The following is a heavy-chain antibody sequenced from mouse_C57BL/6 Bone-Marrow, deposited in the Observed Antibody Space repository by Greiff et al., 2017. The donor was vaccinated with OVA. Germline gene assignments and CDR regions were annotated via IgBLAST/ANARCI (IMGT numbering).Heavy chain of an antibody. D-gene: IGHD2-4*01. CDR1: GYTFTSYG. CDR2: IYPRSGNT. J-gene: IGHJ2*01. CDR3: ARDYDYDTLSDC. Sequence: QVQLQQSGAELARPGASVKLSCKASGYTFTSYGISWVKQRTGQGLEWIGEIYPRSGNTYYNEKFKGKATLTADKSSSTAYMELRSLTSEDSAVYFCARDYDYDTLSDCGDEGTTLAVSS. V-gene: IGHV1-81*01.